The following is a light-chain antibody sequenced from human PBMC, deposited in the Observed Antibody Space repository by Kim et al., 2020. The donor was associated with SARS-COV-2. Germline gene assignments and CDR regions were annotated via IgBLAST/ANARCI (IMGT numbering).Light chain of an antibody. Sequence: APEETARITCGGNNSGRKSVHWYQRRPGQAPVLVIYYVSERRTGIPERFSGSDSGNTATLTISRVEAGNEADYYCQVWDSSSDHPVFGGGTKLTV. CDR2: YVS. CDR1: NSGRKS. J-gene: IGLJ3*02. CDR3: QVWDSSSDHPV. V-gene: IGLV3-21*04.